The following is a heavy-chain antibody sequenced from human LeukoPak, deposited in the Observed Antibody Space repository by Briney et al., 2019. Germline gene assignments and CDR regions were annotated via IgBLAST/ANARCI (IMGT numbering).Heavy chain of an antibody. J-gene: IGHJ3*02. CDR2: ISYDGSNK. V-gene: IGHV3-30-3*01. D-gene: IGHD3-3*01. CDR3: ARQYYDFWSGYFGAFDI. Sequence: GRSLRLSCAASGFTFSSYAMHWVRQAPGKGLEWVAVISYDGSNKYYADSVKGRFTISRDNSKNTLYLQMNSLRAEDTAVHYCARQYYDFWSGYFGAFDIWGQGTMVTVSS. CDR1: GFTFSSYA.